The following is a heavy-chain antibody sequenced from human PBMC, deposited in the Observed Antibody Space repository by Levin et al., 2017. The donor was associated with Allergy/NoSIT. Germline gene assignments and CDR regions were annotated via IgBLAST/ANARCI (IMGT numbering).Heavy chain of an antibody. CDR1: GFTFSSYA. J-gene: IGHJ4*02. CDR2: ISGSGGTT. D-gene: IGHD1-1*01. Sequence: PGGSLRLSCAASGFTFSSYALSWVRQAPGKGLEWVSTISGSGGTTYYADSVKGRFTVSRDNSKSTLFLQMNSLRAEDTAVFYCAKDLGQNWNDYYFDYWGQGTLVTVSS. V-gene: IGHV3-23*01. CDR3: AKDLGQNWNDYYFDY.